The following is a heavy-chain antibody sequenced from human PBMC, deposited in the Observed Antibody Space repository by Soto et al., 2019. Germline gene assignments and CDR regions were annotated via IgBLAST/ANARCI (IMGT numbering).Heavy chain of an antibody. D-gene: IGHD1-26*01. J-gene: IGHJ6*02. Sequence: PGGSLRLSCAASRLTFSDYAMHWVRQAPGKALEWVAVISYDGTNKYFADSVRGRFTISRDNSKNTVYLQMNSLRSEDTGLYYCAKDRKYYAAYAMDVWGLGTTVTVSS. CDR2: ISYDGTNK. V-gene: IGHV3-30-3*01. CDR1: RLTFSDYA. CDR3: AKDRKYYAAYAMDV.